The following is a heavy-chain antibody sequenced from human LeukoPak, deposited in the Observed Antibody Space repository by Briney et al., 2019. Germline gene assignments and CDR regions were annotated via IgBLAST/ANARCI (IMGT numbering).Heavy chain of an antibody. J-gene: IGHJ4*02. D-gene: IGHD6-13*01. CDR2: IIPIFGTA. V-gene: IGHV1-69*05. Sequence: SVKVSCKASGYTFTSYGISWVRQAPGQGLEWMGRIIPIFGTANYAQKFQGRVTITTDESTSTAYMELSSLRSEDTAVYYCARGNGGYSSRAFDYWGPGTLVTVSS. CDR3: ARGNGGYSSRAFDY. CDR1: GYTFTSYG.